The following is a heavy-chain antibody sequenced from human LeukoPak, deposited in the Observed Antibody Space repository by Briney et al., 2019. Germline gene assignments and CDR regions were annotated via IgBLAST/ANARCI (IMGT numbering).Heavy chain of an antibody. CDR2: INGDGSST. J-gene: IGHJ4*02. V-gene: IGHV3-74*01. CDR1: GFTFSSYW. Sequence: PGGSLRLSCAASGFTFSSYWMHWVRQAPGKGLVWVSHINGDGSSTSYADSVKGRFTISRDNAKNTLYLQMNSLRAEDTAVYYCARGGYSSSPDQFDYWGQGTLVTVSS. D-gene: IGHD6-13*01. CDR3: ARGGYSSSPDQFDY.